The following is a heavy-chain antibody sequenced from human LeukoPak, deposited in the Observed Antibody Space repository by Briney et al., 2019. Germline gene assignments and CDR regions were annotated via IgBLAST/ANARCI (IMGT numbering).Heavy chain of an antibody. CDR1: GGSISSGSYY. V-gene: IGHV4-61*02. Sequence: SETLSLTCTVSGGSISSGSYYWSWIRQPAGKGLEWIGRIYTTGSTNYNPSLKSRVTVSVDTSKNQFSLKLSSVTAADTAVYYCARGPMVVTHFDYWGQGTLVTVSS. D-gene: IGHD4-23*01. CDR2: IYTTGST. J-gene: IGHJ4*02. CDR3: ARGPMVVTHFDY.